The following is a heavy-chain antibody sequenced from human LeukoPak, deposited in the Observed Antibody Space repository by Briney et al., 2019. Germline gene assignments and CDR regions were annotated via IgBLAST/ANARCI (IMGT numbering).Heavy chain of an antibody. V-gene: IGHV4-59*01. CDR2: VFDSGGT. Sequence: SETLSLTCTVSGGSISNYWWSWIRQPPGKGLEWIGYVFDSGGTIYNPSLKSRVTISVDTSKKQFSLKLSSVTAADTAVYYCARGYSSSWNYFDYWGQGTLVTVSS. CDR1: GGSISNYW. CDR3: ARGYSSSWNYFDY. D-gene: IGHD6-13*01. J-gene: IGHJ4*02.